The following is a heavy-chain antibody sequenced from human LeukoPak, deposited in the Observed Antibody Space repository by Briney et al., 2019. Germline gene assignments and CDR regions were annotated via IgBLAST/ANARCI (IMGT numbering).Heavy chain of an antibody. CDR3: TDFGY. CDR2: IKSTTDGATT. CDR1: GIILSNAW. Sequence: GGSLRLSCAASGIILSNAWMSWVRQAPGKGLEWVGRIKSTTDGATTDCAAPVKGRFTISRDDSKNTLYLQMNSLKNEDTAVYYCTDFGYWGQGTLVTVSS. J-gene: IGHJ4*02. D-gene: IGHD3/OR15-3a*01. V-gene: IGHV3-15*01.